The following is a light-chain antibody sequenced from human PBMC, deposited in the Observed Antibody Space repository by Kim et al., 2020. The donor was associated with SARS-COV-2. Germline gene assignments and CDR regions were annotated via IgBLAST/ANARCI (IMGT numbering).Light chain of an antibody. CDR3: ASFTSSGSLDYV. V-gene: IGLV2-14*03. CDR1: YSAIGIADS. CDR2: DVS. Sequence: ITISFSVTYSAIGIADSVSWYQQHPGKAPRLIIYDVSDRPSGVSARFSGSKSGNTASLTISGLHSEDEADYYCASFTSSGSLDYVFGAGTKVTVL. J-gene: IGLJ1*01.